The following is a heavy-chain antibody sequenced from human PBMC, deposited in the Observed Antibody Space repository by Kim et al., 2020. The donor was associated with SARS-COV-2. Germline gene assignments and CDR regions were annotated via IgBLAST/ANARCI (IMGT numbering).Heavy chain of an antibody. Sequence: SETLSLTCAVYGGSFSGYYWSWIRQPPGKGLEWIGEINHSGSTNYNPSLKSRVTISVDTSKNQFSLKLSSMTAADTAVYYCARGLAPSRWLVRKDNWSDP. J-gene: IGHJ5*02. CDR2: INHSGST. CDR1: GGSFSGYY. D-gene: IGHD6-19*01. CDR3: ARGLAPSRWLVRKDNWSDP. V-gene: IGHV4-34*01.